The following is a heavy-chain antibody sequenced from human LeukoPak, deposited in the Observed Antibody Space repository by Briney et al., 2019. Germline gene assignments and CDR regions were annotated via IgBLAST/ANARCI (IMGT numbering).Heavy chain of an antibody. Sequence: ASVKVSCKAYGYTFTSYYMHWVRQAPGQGLEWMGIINPSGGSTSYAQKFQGRVTMTRDTSTSTVYMELSSLRSEDTAVYYCAREGGEGYYDSSGYYVDYFDYWGQGTLVTVSS. CDR3: AREGGEGYYDSSGYYVDYFDY. V-gene: IGHV1-46*01. CDR2: INPSGGST. CDR1: GYTFTSYY. D-gene: IGHD3-22*01. J-gene: IGHJ4*02.